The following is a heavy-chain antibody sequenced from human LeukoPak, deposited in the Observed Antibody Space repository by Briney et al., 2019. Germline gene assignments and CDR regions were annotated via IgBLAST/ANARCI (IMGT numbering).Heavy chain of an antibody. CDR3: ARESVTDRALDC. V-gene: IGHV3-64*01. Sequence: GGSLRLSCAASGSTFSRYPMHWVRQAPGKGLEDVSAISSNGDSTYYANSVKGRFTISRDNSKNTLLLQLGSLRPEDMAVYFCARESVTDRALDCWGQGTLVTVSS. CDR1: GSTFSRYP. CDR2: ISSNGDST. D-gene: IGHD2-15*01. J-gene: IGHJ4*02.